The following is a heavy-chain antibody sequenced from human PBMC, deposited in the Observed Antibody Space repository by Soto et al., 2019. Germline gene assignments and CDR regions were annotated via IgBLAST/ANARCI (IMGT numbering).Heavy chain of an antibody. J-gene: IGHJ4*02. CDR2: ISWNSGSI. CDR1: GFTFDDYA. D-gene: IGHD6-13*01. Sequence: EVQLVESGGGLVQPGRSLRLSCAASGFTFDDYAMHWVRQAPGKGLEWVSGISWNSGSIGYADSVKGRFTISRDNAKNSLYLQMNSLRAEDTALYYCAKDTERDSSSFFNYWGQGTLVTVSS. CDR3: AKDTERDSSSFFNY. V-gene: IGHV3-9*01.